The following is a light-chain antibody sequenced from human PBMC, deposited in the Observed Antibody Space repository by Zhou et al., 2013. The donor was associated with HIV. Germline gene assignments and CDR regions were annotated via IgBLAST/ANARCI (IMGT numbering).Light chain of an antibody. J-gene: IGKJ2*02. CDR2: KVS. V-gene: IGKV2D-30*01. CDR3: MQGTHWRGT. CDR1: QSLVYSDGNTS. Sequence: DVVMTQSPLSLPVTLGQPASISCRSSQSLVYSDGNTSLNWFQQRPGQSPRRLIYKVSNWDSGVPDRFSGSGSGTDFTLKISRVEAEDVGVYYGMQGTHWRGTFGQGTKLEIK.